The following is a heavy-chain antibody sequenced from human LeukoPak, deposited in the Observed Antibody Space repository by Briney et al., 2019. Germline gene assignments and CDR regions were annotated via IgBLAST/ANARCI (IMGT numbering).Heavy chain of an antibody. J-gene: IGHJ4*02. CDR3: ARGGDYGSGSLYNF. CDR1: GGSISSYY. CDR2: IYSSGSS. Sequence: SETLSLTCTVSGGSISSYYWSWIRQPPGKGLEWIGYIYSSGSSNYNPSLKSRVTISVDTSKNQFSLKLNSVTAADTAVYYCARGGDYGSGSLYNFWGQGTLVTVSS. V-gene: IGHV4-59*01. D-gene: IGHD3-10*01.